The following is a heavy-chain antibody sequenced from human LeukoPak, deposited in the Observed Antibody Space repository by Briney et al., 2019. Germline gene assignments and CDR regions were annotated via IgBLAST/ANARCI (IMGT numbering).Heavy chain of an antibody. CDR3: ARGLVAGFLDY. J-gene: IGHJ4*02. D-gene: IGHD4-11*01. Sequence: GGSLRLSCAAYGFTFSSSWMYWVRHAPGKGLVWVSRINSDESITTYADSVKGRFTISRDNAKNTLYLQMNSLRAEDTAVYYCARGLVAGFLDYWGQGTPVTVSS. CDR1: GFTFSSSW. CDR2: INSDESIT. V-gene: IGHV3-74*01.